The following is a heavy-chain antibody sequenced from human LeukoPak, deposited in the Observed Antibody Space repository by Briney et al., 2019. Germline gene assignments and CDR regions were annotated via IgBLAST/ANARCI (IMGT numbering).Heavy chain of an antibody. J-gene: IGHJ6*03. Sequence: ASVTVSCKASGYTFTSYDINWVRQATGQGLEWMGWMNPNSGNTGYAQKFQGRVTITRNTSISTAYMELSSLRSEDTAVYYCARGYCSSTSCYLMDVWGKGTTVTVSS. CDR1: GYTFTSYD. D-gene: IGHD2-2*01. V-gene: IGHV1-8*03. CDR3: ARGYCSSTSCYLMDV. CDR2: MNPNSGNT.